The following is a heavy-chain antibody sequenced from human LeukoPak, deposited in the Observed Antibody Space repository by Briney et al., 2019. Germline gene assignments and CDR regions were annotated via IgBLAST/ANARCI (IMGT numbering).Heavy chain of an antibody. CDR3: AKDLQSRGLDY. V-gene: IGHV3-30*02. CDR1: GFTFSSYS. J-gene: IGHJ4*02. CDR2: IQYDGSNK. Sequence: GGSLRLSCAASGFTFSSYSMNWVRQAPGKGLEWVAFIQYDGSNKYYADSVKGRFTISRDNSKNTLYLQMNSLRAEDTAVYYCAKDLQSRGLDYWGQGTLVTVSS.